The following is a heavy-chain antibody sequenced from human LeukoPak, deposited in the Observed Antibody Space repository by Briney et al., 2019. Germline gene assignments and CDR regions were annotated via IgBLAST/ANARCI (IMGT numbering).Heavy chain of an antibody. Sequence: GGSLRLSCAASGFSFRSYAMSWVRQAPGKGLEWVSAISGSGTNTYYADSVKGRFTISRDNSKNTLYLQMNSLRAEDTAVYYCAKGVGIVVAYYFDYWGQGTLVTVSS. D-gene: IGHD3-22*01. V-gene: IGHV3-23*01. CDR2: ISGSGTNT. J-gene: IGHJ4*02. CDR1: GFSFRSYA. CDR3: AKGVGIVVAYYFDY.